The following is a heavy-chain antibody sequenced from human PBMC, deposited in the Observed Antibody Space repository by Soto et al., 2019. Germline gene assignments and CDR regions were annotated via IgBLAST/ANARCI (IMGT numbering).Heavy chain of an antibody. CDR3: TRGYCSGGSCYGGGYYYYGMDV. CDR1: GGSFSGYY. CDR2: INHSGST. J-gene: IGHJ6*04. V-gene: IGHV4-34*01. D-gene: IGHD2-15*01. Sequence: PSETLSLTCAVYGGSFSGYYWSWIRQPPGKGLEWIGEINHSGSTNYNPSLKSRVTISVDTSKNQFSLKLSSVTAADTAVYYCTRGYCSGGSCYGGGYYYYGMDVWGKGTTVTVSS.